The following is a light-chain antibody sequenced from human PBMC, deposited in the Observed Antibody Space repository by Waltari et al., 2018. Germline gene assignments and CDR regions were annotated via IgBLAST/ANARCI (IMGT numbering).Light chain of an antibody. CDR3: QQFDTYPWT. CDR2: KAS. V-gene: IGKV1-5*03. J-gene: IGKJ1*01. CDR1: QDIGTW. Sequence: DIQLTQSPSTLSASVGDRVTITCRASQDIGTWLAWYQQQSGKAPKLLVYKASRLQSGVPSRFSGSGSGTEFTLTITSLQPEDFATFYCQQFDTYPWTFGQGTKVDIK.